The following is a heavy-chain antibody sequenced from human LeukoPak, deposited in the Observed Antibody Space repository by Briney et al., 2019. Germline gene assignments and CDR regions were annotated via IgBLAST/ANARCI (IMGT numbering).Heavy chain of an antibody. Sequence: GGSLRLSCAASGFTFSSYSMNWVRQAPGKGLEWVSYISSSSSTIYYADSVKGRLTISRDNAKNSLYLQMNSLRAEDTAVYYCARNYYDSSGYYYFDYWGQGTLVTVSS. CDR3: ARNYYDSSGYYYFDY. J-gene: IGHJ4*02. D-gene: IGHD3-22*01. CDR2: ISSSSSTI. CDR1: GFTFSSYS. V-gene: IGHV3-48*04.